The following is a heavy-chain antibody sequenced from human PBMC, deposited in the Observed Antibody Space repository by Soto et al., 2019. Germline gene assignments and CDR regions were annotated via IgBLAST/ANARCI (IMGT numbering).Heavy chain of an antibody. V-gene: IGHV4-59*01. CDR2: IYYSGST. J-gene: IGHJ5*02. Sequence: SETLSLTCTVSGGPISSYYWSWIRQPPGKGLEWIGYIYYSGSTNYNPSLKSRVTILVDTSKNQLSLRLSSVTAADTAVYYCARYFRPNPYGDYGSRRFDPWGQGTLVTVSS. D-gene: IGHD4-17*01. CDR1: GGPISSYY. CDR3: ARYFRPNPYGDYGSRRFDP.